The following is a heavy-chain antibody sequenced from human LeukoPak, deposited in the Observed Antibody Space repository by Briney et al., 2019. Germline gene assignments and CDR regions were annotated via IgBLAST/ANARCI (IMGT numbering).Heavy chain of an antibody. V-gene: IGHV3-64*01. CDR1: GFTFDVYS. CDR3: ARRYYYDSSGYPDAFDI. Sequence: PGGSLRLSCAASGFTFDVYSMHWVRQAPGKGLEYVSAISSNGGSTYYANSVKGRFTISRDNSKNTLYLQMGSLRAEDMAVYYCARRYYYDSSGYPDAFDIWGQGTMVTVSS. D-gene: IGHD3-22*01. J-gene: IGHJ3*02. CDR2: ISSNGGST.